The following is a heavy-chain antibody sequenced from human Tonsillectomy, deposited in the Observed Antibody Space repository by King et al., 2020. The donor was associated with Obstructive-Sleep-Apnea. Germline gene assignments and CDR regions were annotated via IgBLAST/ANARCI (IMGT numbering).Heavy chain of an antibody. CDR1: GYSFTSYW. D-gene: IGHD5-18*01. V-gene: IGHV5-51*01. CDR3: ARQGEVDTAMVSPIDY. Sequence: QLVQSGAEVKKPGESLKISCKGSGYSFTSYWIGWLRQMPGKGLEWIWIIYPGDSDTRYSPSFQGQVTLSADKSIRTAYLQWRSLKASDTAMYYCARQGEVDTAMVSPIDYWGQGTLVTVSS. CDR2: IYPGDSDT. J-gene: IGHJ4*02.